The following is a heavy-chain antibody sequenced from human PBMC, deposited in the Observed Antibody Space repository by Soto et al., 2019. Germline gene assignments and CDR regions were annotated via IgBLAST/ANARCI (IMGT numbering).Heavy chain of an antibody. CDR2: IYPGDSDT. CDR1: GYSFTSYW. Sequence: GESLKISCKGSGYSFTSYWIGWVRQMPGKGLEWMGIIYPGDSDTRYSPSFQGLVTISADKSISTAYLQWSSLKASDTAMYYCARHRPITMVRGVTYDFDYWGQGTLVTVSS. J-gene: IGHJ4*02. D-gene: IGHD3-10*01. V-gene: IGHV5-51*01. CDR3: ARHRPITMVRGVTYDFDY.